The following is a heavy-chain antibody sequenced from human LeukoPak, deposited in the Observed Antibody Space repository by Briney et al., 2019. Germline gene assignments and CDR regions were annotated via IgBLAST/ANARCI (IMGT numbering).Heavy chain of an antibody. CDR2: ISSSGSTI. CDR1: GFTFSSYE. Sequence: PGGSVRLSCAASGFTFSSYEMNWVRQAPEKGLEWVSYISSSGSTIYYADSVKGRFTISRDNAKNSLYLQMNSLRAEDTAVYYCASTGYSSGCSPFDYWGQGTLVTVSS. J-gene: IGHJ4*02. V-gene: IGHV3-48*03. D-gene: IGHD6-19*01. CDR3: ASTGYSSGCSPFDY.